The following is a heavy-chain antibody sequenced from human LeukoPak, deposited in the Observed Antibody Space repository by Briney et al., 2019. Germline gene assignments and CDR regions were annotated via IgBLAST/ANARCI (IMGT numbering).Heavy chain of an antibody. Sequence: GGSLRLSCAASGLTVSSNYMSWVRQAPGKGLEWVSSISSSSSYIYYADSVKGRFTISRDNAKNSLYLQMNSLRAEDTAVYYCARDESGRDFWSGYYTAIPPSLDYWGQGTLVTVSS. D-gene: IGHD3-3*01. CDR1: GLTVSSNY. CDR2: ISSSSSYI. V-gene: IGHV3-21*01. CDR3: ARDESGRDFWSGYYTAIPPSLDY. J-gene: IGHJ4*02.